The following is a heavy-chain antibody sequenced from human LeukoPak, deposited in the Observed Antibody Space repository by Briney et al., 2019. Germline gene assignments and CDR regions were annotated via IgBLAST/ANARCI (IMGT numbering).Heavy chain of an antibody. Sequence: GRSLRLSCAASGFTFSSYAMHWVRQAPGKGLEWVAVISYDGSNKYYADSVKGRFTISRDNSKNTLYLQMNSLRAEDTAVYYCARTNSDYAGHYYYYYYMDVWGKGTTVTISS. CDR1: GFTFSSYA. V-gene: IGHV3-30*14. D-gene: IGHD4-17*01. CDR3: ARTNSDYAGHYYYYYYMDV. CDR2: ISYDGSNK. J-gene: IGHJ6*03.